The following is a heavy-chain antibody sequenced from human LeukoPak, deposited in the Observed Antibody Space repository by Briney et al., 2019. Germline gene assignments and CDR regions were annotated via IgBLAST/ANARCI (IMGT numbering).Heavy chain of an antibody. CDR1: GFTFSGSA. CDR2: IRSKANSYAT. V-gene: IGHV3-73*01. Sequence: GGSLRLSCAASGFTFSGSAMHWVRQASGKGLEWVGRIRSKANSYATAYAASVKGRFTISRDDSKNTAYLQMNSLKTEDTAVYYCARSRGSSYYFQFDYWGQGTLVTVSS. J-gene: IGHJ4*02. D-gene: IGHD3-22*01. CDR3: ARSRGSSYYFQFDY.